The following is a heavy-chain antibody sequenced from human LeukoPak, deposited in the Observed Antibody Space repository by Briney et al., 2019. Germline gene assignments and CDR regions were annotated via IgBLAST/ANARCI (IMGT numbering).Heavy chain of an antibody. V-gene: IGHV1-8*03. Sequence: ASVKVSCKASGYTFTSYDINWVRQATGQGLEWMGWMNPNSGNTGYAQKFQGRVTITRNTSISTAYMELSSLRSEDTAVYYCTRDPGTMLRGSRRGYDDYYYYMDVWGKGTTVTISS. CDR3: TRDPGTMLRGSRRGYDDYYYYMDV. CDR2: MNPNSGNT. J-gene: IGHJ6*03. D-gene: IGHD3-10*01. CDR1: GYTFTSYD.